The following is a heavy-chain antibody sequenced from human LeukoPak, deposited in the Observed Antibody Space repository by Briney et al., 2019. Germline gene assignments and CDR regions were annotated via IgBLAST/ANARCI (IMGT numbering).Heavy chain of an antibody. CDR1: GYTFTSYG. Sequence: ASVKVPCKASGYTFTSYGISWVRQAPGQGLEWMEWIGAYNGNTNYAQKLQGRVTMTTDTSTSTAYMELRSLRSDDTAVYYCARAYDYVWGSYRYCSFEYWGQGTLVTISS. D-gene: IGHD3-16*02. CDR2: IGAYNGNT. J-gene: IGHJ4*02. CDR3: ARAYDYVWGSYRYCSFEY. V-gene: IGHV1-18*01.